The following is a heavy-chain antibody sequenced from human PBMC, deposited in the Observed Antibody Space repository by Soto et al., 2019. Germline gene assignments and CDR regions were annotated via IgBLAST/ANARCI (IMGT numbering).Heavy chain of an antibody. V-gene: IGHV3-9*01. CDR2: ISWNSGSI. D-gene: IGHD6-19*01. CDR3: AKVKEPREAVAGHLIDY. CDR1: GFTFDDYA. Sequence: GGSLRLSCAASGFTFDDYAMHWVRQAPGKGLEWVSGISWNSGSIGYADSVKGRFTISRDNAKNSLYLQMNSLRAEDTALYYCAKVKEPREAVAGHLIDYWGQGTLVTVSS. J-gene: IGHJ4*02.